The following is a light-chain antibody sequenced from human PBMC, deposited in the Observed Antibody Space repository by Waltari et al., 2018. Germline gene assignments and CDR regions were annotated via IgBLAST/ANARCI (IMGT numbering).Light chain of an antibody. Sequence: SYELTQPPSVSVAPGQTARITCDGDKIGSKNVHWYQHKPGQAPVLVVYDDGDRPSGIPERFPGSNPGNTAALTISRVEAGDEAEYYCQVWDSGSDHYVFGTVTKVTVL. CDR3: QVWDSGSDHYV. CDR1: KIGSKN. J-gene: IGLJ1*01. V-gene: IGLV3-21*02. CDR2: DDG.